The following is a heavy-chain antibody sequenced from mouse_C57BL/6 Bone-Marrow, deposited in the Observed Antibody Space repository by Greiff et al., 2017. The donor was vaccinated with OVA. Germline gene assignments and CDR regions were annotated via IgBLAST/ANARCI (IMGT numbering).Heavy chain of an antibody. J-gene: IGHJ3*01. CDR1: GYTFTSYW. V-gene: IGHV1-61*01. CDR3: ARRDYSKGGFAY. Sequence: QVQLQQPGAELVRPGSSVKLSCKASGYTFTSYWMDWVKQRPGQGLEWIGNIYPSDSETHYNQKFKDKATLTVDKSSSTAYMQLSSLTSEDSAVYYCARRDYSKGGFAYWGQGTLVTVSA. CDR2: IYPSDSET. D-gene: IGHD2-5*01.